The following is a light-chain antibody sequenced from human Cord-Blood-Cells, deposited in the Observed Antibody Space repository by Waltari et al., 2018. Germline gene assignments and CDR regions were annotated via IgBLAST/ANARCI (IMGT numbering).Light chain of an antibody. Sequence: QSALTQPASVSGSPGQSITISCTGTSSDVGSYNLVSWYQQHPGKAPKLMIYEGSKRSSCVSNRFSGSKYGNTASLTISGLQAEDEADYYCCSYAGSSTWVFGGGTKLTVL. J-gene: IGLJ3*02. CDR2: EGS. CDR3: CSYAGSSTWV. CDR1: SSDVGSYNL. V-gene: IGLV2-23*01.